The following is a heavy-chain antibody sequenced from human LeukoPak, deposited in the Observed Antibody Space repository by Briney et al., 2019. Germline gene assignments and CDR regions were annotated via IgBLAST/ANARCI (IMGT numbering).Heavy chain of an antibody. J-gene: IGHJ4*02. CDR1: GYTFTNYD. D-gene: IGHD6-19*01. V-gene: IGHV1-8*03. CDR2: MDPNSGNT. CDR3: ARAPSWGGLSSGSFYFDY. Sequence: ASVKVSCKASGYTFTNYDINWVRQATGQELAWMGWMDPNSGNTGYAQKCQGRVTITRNTSISTAYMELSSLRSDDTAVYYCARAPSWGGLSSGSFYFDYWGQGTLVTVPS.